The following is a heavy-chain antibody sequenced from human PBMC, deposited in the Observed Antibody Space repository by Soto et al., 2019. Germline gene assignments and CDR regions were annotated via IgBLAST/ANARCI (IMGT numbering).Heavy chain of an antibody. D-gene: IGHD3-10*01. J-gene: IGHJ6*02. CDR3: AKGPMVRGVPYYSYGMDV. CDR2: ISGSGGST. Sequence: EVQLLESGGGLVQPGGSLRLSCAASGFTFSSYAMSWVRQAPGKGLEWVSAISGSGGSTYYADSVKGRFTISRDNSKNTLYLQMNSLRAEDTAVYYCAKGPMVRGVPYYSYGMDVWGQGTTVTVSS. CDR1: GFTFSSYA. V-gene: IGHV3-23*01.